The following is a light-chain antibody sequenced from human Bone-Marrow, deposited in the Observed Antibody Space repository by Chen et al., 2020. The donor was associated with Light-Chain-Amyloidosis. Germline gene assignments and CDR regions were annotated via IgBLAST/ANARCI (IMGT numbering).Light chain of an antibody. Sequence: DIQMTPSASSLSASVGDRVTITCRASQSISTYLNWYQHKPGVAPRLLIYAASKLQSGGPSRFSGSGSGTDFTLTISSLEPDDSATYYCQQSYNTPHTFGQGTNLEIK. CDR3: QQSYNTPHT. V-gene: IGKV1-39*01. CDR1: QSISTY. J-gene: IGKJ2*01. CDR2: AAS.